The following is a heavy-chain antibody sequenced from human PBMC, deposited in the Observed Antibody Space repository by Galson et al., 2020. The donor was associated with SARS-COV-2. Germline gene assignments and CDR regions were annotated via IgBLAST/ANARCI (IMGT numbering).Heavy chain of an antibody. CDR3: ARTPEGDFWSGYYVGYYYYGMDV. D-gene: IGHD3-3*01. CDR2: ISSSSSYI. J-gene: IGHJ6*02. V-gene: IGHV3-21*01. Sequence: GGSLRLSCAASGFTFSSYSMNWVRQAPGKGLERVSSISSSSSYIYYADSVKGRFTISRDNAKNSLYLQMNSLRAEDTAVYYCARTPEGDFWSGYYVGYYYYGMDVWGQGTTVTVSS. CDR1: GFTFSSYS.